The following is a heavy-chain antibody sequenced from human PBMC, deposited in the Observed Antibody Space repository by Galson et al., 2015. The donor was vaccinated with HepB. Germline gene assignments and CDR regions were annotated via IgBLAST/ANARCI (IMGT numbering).Heavy chain of an antibody. CDR1: GYTFTSSG. CDR3: ARDLENHYDSSGYYHLLDY. J-gene: IGHJ4*02. Sequence: CKASGYTFTSSGISWVRQAPGQGLEWMGWISAYNGNTNYAQKLQGRVTMTTDTSTSTAYMEQRSLRSDDTAVYYCARDLENHYDSSGYYHLLDYWGQGTLVTVSS. V-gene: IGHV1-18*01. CDR2: ISAYNGNT. D-gene: IGHD3-22*01.